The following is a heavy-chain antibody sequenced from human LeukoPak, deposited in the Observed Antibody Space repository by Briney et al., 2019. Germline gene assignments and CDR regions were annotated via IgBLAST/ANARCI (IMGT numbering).Heavy chain of an antibody. D-gene: IGHD3-10*01. CDR3: ARVFRSGSYHLFDY. Sequence: SVKVSCKASGYTFTSYGISWVRQAPGQGLEWMGWINPNSGGTNYAQKFQGRVTMTRDTSISTAYMELSRLRSDDTAVYYCARVFRSGSYHLFDYWGQGTLVTVSS. V-gene: IGHV1-2*02. CDR1: GYTFTSYG. CDR2: INPNSGGT. J-gene: IGHJ4*02.